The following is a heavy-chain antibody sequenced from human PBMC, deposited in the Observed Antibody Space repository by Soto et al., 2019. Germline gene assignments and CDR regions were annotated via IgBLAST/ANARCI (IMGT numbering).Heavy chain of an antibody. CDR2: IYWDDDK. V-gene: IGHV2-5*02. CDR1: GFSLSTSGVG. D-gene: IGHD2-15*01. Sequence: QITLKESGPTLVKPTQTLTLTCTFSGFSLSTSGVGVGWIRQPPGKALEWLALIYWDDDKRYSPSLKSRLTITKDTSKNQVVLTMTNMDPVHTATYYCAHTHTVGYCSGGSCYTYWFDPWGQGTLVTVSS. J-gene: IGHJ5*02. CDR3: AHTHTVGYCSGGSCYTYWFDP.